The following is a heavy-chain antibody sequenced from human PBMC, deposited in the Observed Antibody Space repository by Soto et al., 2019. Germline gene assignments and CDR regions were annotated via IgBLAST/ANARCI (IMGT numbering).Heavy chain of an antibody. V-gene: IGHV4-4*07. CDR1: RASIYTYS. J-gene: IGHJ4*02. D-gene: IGHD1-26*01. CDR3: ATIVGANDY. Sequence: SETLSLTCTVSRASIYTYSWTWIRQPAGKGLQWIGHIYSSGSANYSPSLKSRVSMSVDSSKIQISLKLSSVTAADTAVYYCATIVGANDYWGQGTLVTVSS. CDR2: IYSSGSA.